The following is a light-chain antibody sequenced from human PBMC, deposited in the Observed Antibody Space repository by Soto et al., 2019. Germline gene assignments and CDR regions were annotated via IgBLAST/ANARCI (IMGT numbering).Light chain of an antibody. Sequence: EIVLTQSPGTLSLSPGDRATLSCRASQSVSSSYLAWYQQKPAQAPMLLIYGASSRATGIPDRFSVSGSGTDFTLTIRRLEPEDFAVYYCQQYGSSSGSFGQGTKVEI. CDR3: QQYGSSSGS. CDR1: QSVSSSY. CDR2: GAS. V-gene: IGKV3-20*01. J-gene: IGKJ1*01.